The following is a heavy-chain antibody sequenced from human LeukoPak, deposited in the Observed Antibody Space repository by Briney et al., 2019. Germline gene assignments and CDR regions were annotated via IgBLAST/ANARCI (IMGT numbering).Heavy chain of an antibody. J-gene: IGHJ6*03. CDR3: ARGEDGSGSYYFYYYYYMDV. CDR1: GFTFSSYW. Sequence: GGSLRLSCAASGFTFSSYWMSWVRQAPGKGLEWVANIKQDGSEKYYVDSVKGRFTISRDNAKNSLYLQMNSLRAEDTAVYYCARGEDGSGSYYFYYYYYMDVWGKGTTVTVSS. D-gene: IGHD3-10*01. V-gene: IGHV3-7*01. CDR2: IKQDGSEK.